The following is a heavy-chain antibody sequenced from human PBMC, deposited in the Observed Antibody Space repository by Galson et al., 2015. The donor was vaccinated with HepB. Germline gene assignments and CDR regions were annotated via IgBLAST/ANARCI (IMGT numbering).Heavy chain of an antibody. V-gene: IGHV3-73*01. CDR1: GFNFNDSA. Sequence: SLRLSCATSGFNFNDSALHWVRQASGKGLEWVGRIRSKANDYATAYGASVKGRFTISRDDSKNTAFLHLSGLKTEDTAMYYCTSHYFYDTSSSSLTFDYWGQGILVTVSS. CDR3: TSHYFYDTSSSSLTFDY. CDR2: IRSKANDYAT. J-gene: IGHJ4*01. D-gene: IGHD3-22*01.